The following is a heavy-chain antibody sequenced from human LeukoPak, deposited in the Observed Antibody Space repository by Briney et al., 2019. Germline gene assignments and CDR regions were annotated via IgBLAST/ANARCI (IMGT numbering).Heavy chain of an antibody. V-gene: IGHV3-74*01. Sequence: GGSLRLSCAASGFTFSRYWMHWVRQAPGKRLVWVSRIKSDGSTNYADSVKGRFTISRDNAKNTVSRQMNSLRAEDTGVYYCARAPAEIGGYYPEYFRHWGQGTLVTVSS. CDR2: IKSDGST. CDR3: ARAPAEIGGYYPEYFRH. D-gene: IGHD3-22*01. CDR1: GFTFSRYW. J-gene: IGHJ1*01.